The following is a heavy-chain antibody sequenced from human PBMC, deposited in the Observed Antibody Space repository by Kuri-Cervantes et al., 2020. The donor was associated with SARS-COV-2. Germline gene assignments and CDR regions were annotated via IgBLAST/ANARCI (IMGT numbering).Heavy chain of an antibody. CDR2: ISYDGSNK. D-gene: IGHD1-14*01. Sequence: GESLKISCAASGFTFSSYAMHWVRQAPGKGLEWVAVISYDGSNKYYADSVKGRFTISRDNSKNTLYLQMNSLRAEDTAVYYCARSRRVWFDPWGQGTLVTVSS. J-gene: IGHJ5*02. V-gene: IGHV3-30-3*01. CDR3: ARSRRVWFDP. CDR1: GFTFSSYA.